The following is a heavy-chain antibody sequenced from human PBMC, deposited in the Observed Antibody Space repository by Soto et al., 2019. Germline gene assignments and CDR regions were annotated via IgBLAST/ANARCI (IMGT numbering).Heavy chain of an antibody. J-gene: IGHJ4*02. D-gene: IGHD1-1*01. V-gene: IGHV1-2*02. Sequence: GASVKVSCKASGYTFTGYYMHWVRQAPGQGLEWMGWINPNSGGTNYAQKFQGRVTMTSDSSINTVHMELSSLRFEDTAVYYCARRAETNGWNGFGADKYYFDFWGQGTLVTVSS. CDR1: GYTFTGYY. CDR2: INPNSGGT. CDR3: ARRAETNGWNGFGADKYYFDF.